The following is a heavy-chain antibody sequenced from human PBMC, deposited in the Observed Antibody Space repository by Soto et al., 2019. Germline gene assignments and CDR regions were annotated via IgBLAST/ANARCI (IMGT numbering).Heavy chain of an antibody. V-gene: IGHV3-7*01. D-gene: IGHD3-10*01. Sequence: EVQLVESGGDLVQPGGSLRLSCAASGFTLSHYWMTWVRQAPGKGLEWVANIKKDGSQKNYVDSVKGRFTVSRDNAKNSLYLQRNSLRAEDTAMYYCARSGSEVDYWGQGILVIVSS. CDR3: ARSGSEVDY. CDR1: GFTLSHYW. J-gene: IGHJ4*02. CDR2: IKKDGSQK.